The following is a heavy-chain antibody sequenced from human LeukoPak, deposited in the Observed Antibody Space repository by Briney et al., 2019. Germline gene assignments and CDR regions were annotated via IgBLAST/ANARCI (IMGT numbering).Heavy chain of an antibody. CDR1: GGSISSGDYY. Sequence: TLSLTCTVSGGSISSGDYYWSWIRQPPGKGLEWIGYIYYSGSTYYNPSLKSRVTISVDTSKNQFSLKLSSVTAADTAVYYCARYYCSGGSCYSYYYYYMDVWGKGTTVTVSS. J-gene: IGHJ6*03. V-gene: IGHV4-30-4*08. CDR2: IYYSGST. CDR3: ARYYCSGGSCYSYYYYYMDV. D-gene: IGHD2-15*01.